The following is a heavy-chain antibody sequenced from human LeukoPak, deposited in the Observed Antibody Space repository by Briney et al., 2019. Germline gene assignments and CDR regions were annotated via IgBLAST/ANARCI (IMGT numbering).Heavy chain of an antibody. J-gene: IGHJ5*02. CDR1: GGSISSSSYY. V-gene: IGHV4-39*01. CDR2: IYYSGST. CDR3: ARQLWQQLVPGWFDP. D-gene: IGHD6-13*01. Sequence: SETLSLTCTVSGGSISSSSYYWGWIRQPPGKGLEWIGSIYYSGSTYYNPSLKSRVTISVDTSKNQFSLKLSSVTAADTAVYYCARQLWQQLVPGWFDPWGQETLVTVSS.